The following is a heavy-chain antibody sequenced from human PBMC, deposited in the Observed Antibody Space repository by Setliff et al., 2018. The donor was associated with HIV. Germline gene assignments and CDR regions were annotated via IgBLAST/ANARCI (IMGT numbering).Heavy chain of an antibody. CDR1: GGSISTYY. CDR3: ALTGHRLLRGYMDV. CDR2: LYVSGDT. J-gene: IGHJ6*03. D-gene: IGHD2-15*01. Sequence: PSETLSLTCTVSGGSISTYYWSWVRQPAGKGLEWIGRLYVSGDTNYNPSLKSRVTMSLDTSKKHFSLNLKSVTAADTAVYYCALTGHRLLRGYMDVWGKGTTVTVSS. V-gene: IGHV4-4*07.